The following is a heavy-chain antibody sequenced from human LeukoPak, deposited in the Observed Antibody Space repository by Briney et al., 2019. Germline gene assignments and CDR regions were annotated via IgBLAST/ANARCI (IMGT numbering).Heavy chain of an antibody. D-gene: IGHD3-22*01. Sequence: SETLSLTCTISGGSIGSSSYYWGWIRQPPGKGLEWIGTIYYSGRTYYNPSPKSRVTISVDTSKNEFSLRLSSVTAADTAVYYCARLYYYDSSGPPLWGQGTLVTVSS. CDR3: ARLYYYDSSGPPL. V-gene: IGHV4-39*01. J-gene: IGHJ4*02. CDR1: GGSIGSSSYY. CDR2: IYYSGRT.